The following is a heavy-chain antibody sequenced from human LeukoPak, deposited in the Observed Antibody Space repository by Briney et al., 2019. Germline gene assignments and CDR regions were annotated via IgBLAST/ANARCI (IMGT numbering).Heavy chain of an antibody. J-gene: IGHJ5*01. D-gene: IGHD4-17*01. V-gene: IGHV1-18*01. CDR1: GCTFATYG. CDR2: VSGYNGNT. CDR3: ARARDYGADS. Sequence: ASVKVSCKASGCTFATYGLSWVRQAPGQGLEWMGWVSGYNGNTNYAQKFQGGVTMTIHTSTSTSYMELRSLTSDDTAVYYCARARDYGADSWGQGTLVTVSS.